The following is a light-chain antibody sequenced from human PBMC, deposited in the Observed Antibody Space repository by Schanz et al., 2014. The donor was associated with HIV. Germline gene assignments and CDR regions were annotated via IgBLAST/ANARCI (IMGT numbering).Light chain of an antibody. CDR1: SSDIG. Sequence: QSALTQPPSASGSPGQSVAISCTGASSDIGVSWYQQHPGKAPKLMIYEVSKRPSGVSNRFSGSKSGNTASLTISGLMTEDEADYYCQSYDSNNPAVFGGGTKLTVL. J-gene: IGLJ3*02. CDR2: EVS. CDR3: QSYDSNNPAV. V-gene: IGLV2-8*01.